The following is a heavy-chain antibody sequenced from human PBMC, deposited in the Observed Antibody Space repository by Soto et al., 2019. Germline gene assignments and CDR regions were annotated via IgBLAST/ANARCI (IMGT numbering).Heavy chain of an antibody. V-gene: IGHV4-31*03. CDR1: GGSISSGGYY. J-gene: IGHJ5*02. D-gene: IGHD3-22*01. CDR3: AREARDYYDSSGNWFDP. Sequence: TLSLSCTVSGGSISSGGYYWSWIRQHPGKGLEWIGYIYYSGSTYYNPSLKSRVTISVDTSKNQFSLKLSSVTAADTAVYYCAREARDYYDSSGNWFDPWGQGTRVSVSA. CDR2: IYYSGST.